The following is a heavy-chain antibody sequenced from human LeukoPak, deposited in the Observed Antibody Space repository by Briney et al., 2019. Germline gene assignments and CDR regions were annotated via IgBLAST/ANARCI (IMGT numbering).Heavy chain of an antibody. CDR2: IYYSGST. V-gene: IGHV4-31*03. D-gene: IGHD1-26*01. J-gene: IGHJ4*02. Sequence: PSQTLSLTCTVSGGSISSGGYYWSWIRQHPGKGLEWIGYIYYSGSTYYNPSLKSRVTISVDTSKNQFSLKLSSVTAADTAVYYCARNPNYKGSSAIYFDYWGRGTLVTVSS. CDR3: ARNPNYKGSSAIYFDY. CDR1: GGSISSGGYY.